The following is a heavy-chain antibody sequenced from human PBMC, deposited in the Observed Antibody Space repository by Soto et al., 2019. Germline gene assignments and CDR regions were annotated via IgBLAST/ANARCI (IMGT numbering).Heavy chain of an antibody. J-gene: IGHJ3*01. Sequence: PGGSLRLSCAASGFTFGNYAMNWVRQAPGKGLGWISSISDPGTSTYYANSVKGRFSMSRDNSKNTLFLQMNRLRADDTAVYFCAKSLVTPSDAFDLWGRGTLVTVS. V-gene: IGHV3-23*01. CDR3: AKSLVTPSDAFDL. CDR1: GFTFGNYA. CDR2: ISDPGTST. D-gene: IGHD2-21*02.